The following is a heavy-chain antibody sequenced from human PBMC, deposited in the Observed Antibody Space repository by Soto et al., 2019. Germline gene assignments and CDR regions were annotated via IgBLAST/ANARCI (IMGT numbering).Heavy chain of an antibody. CDR2: INPSGGNT. Sequence: ASVKVSCKASGYTFTSYYMQWVRQAPGQGLEWMGIINPSGGNTKYSQKFQGRVTITRDTSASTAYMELSGLRSEDTAVYYCARGVAPYYFDYWGQGTLVTVSS. CDR1: GYTFTSYY. J-gene: IGHJ4*02. D-gene: IGHD2-15*01. CDR3: ARGVAPYYFDY. V-gene: IGHV1-46*01.